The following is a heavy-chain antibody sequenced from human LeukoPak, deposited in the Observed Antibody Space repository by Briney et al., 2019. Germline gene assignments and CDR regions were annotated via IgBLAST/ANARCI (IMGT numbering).Heavy chain of an antibody. CDR2: VYNGGST. Sequence: PSETLFLTCTVSGGSISNYFWNWIRQSPGKRLEWIGFVYNGGSTNYNPSLKSRVTMSVDTSKNQFSLKMSYVTAADTAMYYCARERSGSYYRWYFDLWGRGTLVTVSS. D-gene: IGHD1-26*01. V-gene: IGHV4-59*01. J-gene: IGHJ2*01. CDR1: GGSISNYF. CDR3: ARERSGSYYRWYFDL.